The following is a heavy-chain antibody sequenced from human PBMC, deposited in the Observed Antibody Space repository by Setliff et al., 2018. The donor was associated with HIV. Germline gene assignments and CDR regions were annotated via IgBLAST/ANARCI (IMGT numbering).Heavy chain of an antibody. D-gene: IGHD6-25*01. CDR3: AREKRSSTWLYSSGGTVDY. V-gene: IGHV1-2*02. Sequence: RASVKVSCKASGYTFSGYYMHWVRQAPGQGLEWMGWINPNNGGTNYAQKFQGRVTMTGDTPISTVYMELSSLRSDDTAVYYCAREKRSSTWLYSSGGTVDYWGLGTLVTVSS. CDR2: INPNNGGT. CDR1: GYTFSGYY. J-gene: IGHJ4*02.